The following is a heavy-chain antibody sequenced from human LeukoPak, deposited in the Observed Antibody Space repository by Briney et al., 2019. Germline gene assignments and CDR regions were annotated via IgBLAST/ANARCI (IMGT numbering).Heavy chain of an antibody. J-gene: IGHJ4*02. D-gene: IGHD3-3*01. CDR2: IYYSGST. Sequence: SETLSLTCTVSGGSISSSSYYWGWIRQPPGKGLEWIGSIYYSGSTYYNPSLKSRVTISVDTSKNQFSLKLSSVTAADTAVYYCARDLTLIWSGYPVGAIDYWGQGTLVTVSS. CDR3: ARDLTLIWSGYPVGAIDY. CDR1: GGSISSSSYY. V-gene: IGHV4-39*07.